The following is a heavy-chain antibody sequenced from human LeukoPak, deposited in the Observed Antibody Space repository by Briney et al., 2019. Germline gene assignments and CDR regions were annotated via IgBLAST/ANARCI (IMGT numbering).Heavy chain of an antibody. J-gene: IGHJ4*02. D-gene: IGHD6-6*01. CDR1: GYTFTSYG. CDR2: ISTYNGNT. V-gene: IGHV1-18*01. Sequence: ASVKVSCKASGYTFTSYGISWVRQPPGQGLEWMGWISTYNGNTNYAQKLQGRVTMTTDTSASTAYMELRSLRSDDTAVYYCARDPSIAVFDYWGQGTLVTVSS. CDR3: ARDPSIAVFDY.